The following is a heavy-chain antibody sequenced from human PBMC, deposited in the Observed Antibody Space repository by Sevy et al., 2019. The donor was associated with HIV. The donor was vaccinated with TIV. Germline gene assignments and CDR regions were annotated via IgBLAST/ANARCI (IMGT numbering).Heavy chain of an antibody. Sequence: GGSLRLSCAASGFTFSSYDMHWVRQATGKGLEWVSAIGTAGDTYYPGSVKGRFTISRENAKNSLYLQMNSLRAGDTAVCYCARGGDIVVVPAVWGYMDVWGKGTTVTVSS. CDR2: IGTAGDT. J-gene: IGHJ6*03. CDR1: GFTFSSYD. D-gene: IGHD2-2*01. CDR3: ARGGDIVVVPAVWGYMDV. V-gene: IGHV3-13*01.